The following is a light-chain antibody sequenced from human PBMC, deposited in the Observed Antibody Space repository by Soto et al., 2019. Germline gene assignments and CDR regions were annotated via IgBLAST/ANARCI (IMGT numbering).Light chain of an antibody. V-gene: IGKV3-15*01. Sequence: EIVVTQSPATLSVYPVETATLSCRAIQSASSHFAWYQQKPGQAPRLLIYGASTRATGIPARFSGSGSGTEFTLTISSLQSEDFAVYYCQQYNNWPSWTFGLGTKVDIK. J-gene: IGKJ1*01. CDR2: GAS. CDR3: QQYNNWPSWT. CDR1: QSASSH.